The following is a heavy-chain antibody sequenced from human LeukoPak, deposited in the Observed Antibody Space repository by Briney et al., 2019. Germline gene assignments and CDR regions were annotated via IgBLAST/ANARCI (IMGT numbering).Heavy chain of an antibody. CDR2: INHSGST. CDR3: ARARIRFWSGYYRHNAFDI. Sequence: KPSETLSLTCAVYGGSFSGYYWSWIRQPPGKGLEWIGKINHSGSTNYNPSLKSRVTISVDTSKNQFSLKLSSVTAADTAVYYCARARIRFWSGYYRHNAFDIWGQRTMVTVSS. V-gene: IGHV4-34*01. CDR1: GGSFSGYY. D-gene: IGHD3-3*01. J-gene: IGHJ3*02.